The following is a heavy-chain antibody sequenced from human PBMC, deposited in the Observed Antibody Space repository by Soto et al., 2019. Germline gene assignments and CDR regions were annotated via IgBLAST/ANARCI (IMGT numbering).Heavy chain of an antibody. CDR1: GYTLTELS. V-gene: IGHV1-24*01. CDR2: FDPEDGET. CDR3: ATAGYCSSTSCLVSAIDY. Sequence: ASVKVSCKVSGYTLTELSMHWVRQAPGKGLEWMGGFDPEDGETIYAQKFQGRVTMTEDTSTDTAYMELSSLRSEDTAVYYCATAGYCSSTSCLVSAIDYWGQGTLVTVSS. D-gene: IGHD2-2*01. J-gene: IGHJ4*02.